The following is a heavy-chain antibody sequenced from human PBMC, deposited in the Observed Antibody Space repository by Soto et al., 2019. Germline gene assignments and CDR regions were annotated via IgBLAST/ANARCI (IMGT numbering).Heavy chain of an antibody. D-gene: IGHD2-2*01. V-gene: IGHV4-31*03. CDR1: GGSISNGIYY. J-gene: IGHJ6*02. Sequence: SETLSLTCTVSGGSISNGIYYWNWTRQQTGKGLEWIGYTHDSGSTYYNPSLRSRVTITAETSKNQFSLKVRSVTVADTTVYYCARGTVRTRDENLPPNYYEIDVWGQGTTVPISS. CDR3: ARGTVRTRDENLPPNYYEIDV. CDR2: THDSGST.